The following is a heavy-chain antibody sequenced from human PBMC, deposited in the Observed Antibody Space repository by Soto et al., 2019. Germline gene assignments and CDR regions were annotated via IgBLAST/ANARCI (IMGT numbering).Heavy chain of an antibody. D-gene: IGHD6-19*01. V-gene: IGHV3-7*01. CDR3: ARDLVQGIAVAGPVANYYYYYGMDV. CDR1: GFTFSSYW. Sequence: GGSLRLSCAASGFTFSSYWMSWVRQAPGKGLEWVANIKQDGSEKYYVDSVKGRFTIPRDNAKNSLYLQMNSLRAEDTAVYYCARDLVQGIAVAGPVANYYYYYGMDVWGQGTTVTVSS. CDR2: IKQDGSEK. J-gene: IGHJ6*02.